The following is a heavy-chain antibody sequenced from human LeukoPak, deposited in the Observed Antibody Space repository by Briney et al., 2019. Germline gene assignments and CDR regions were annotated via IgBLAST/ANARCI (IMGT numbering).Heavy chain of an antibody. J-gene: IGHJ4*02. V-gene: IGHV1-46*01. Sequence: ASVKVSCKASGYTYTSYFIHWVRQAPGQGLEWMGIINLNGGTTTNAQKFQGRVTMTRDTSTGTVYMELSSLRSEDTAVYYCAREGRAIAATGRGALDYWGQGTLVTVSS. CDR2: INLNGGTT. CDR3: AREGRAIAATGRGALDY. D-gene: IGHD6-13*01. CDR1: GYTYTSYF.